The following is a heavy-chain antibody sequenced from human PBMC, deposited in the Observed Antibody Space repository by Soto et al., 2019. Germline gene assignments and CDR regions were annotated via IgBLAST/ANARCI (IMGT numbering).Heavy chain of an antibody. J-gene: IGHJ4*02. CDR1: GCSISSYY. D-gene: IGHD5-12*01. CDR3: ARCNRRGGSPFYFDY. V-gene: IGHV4-59*01. Sequence: PSETLSLTFTVSGCSISSYYGSWIRQPPGKGLEWIGYIYYSGSTNYNPSLKSRVTISVDTSKNQFSLKLSSVTAADTAVYYCARCNRRGGSPFYFDYRGQGTMVTVPS. CDR2: IYYSGST.